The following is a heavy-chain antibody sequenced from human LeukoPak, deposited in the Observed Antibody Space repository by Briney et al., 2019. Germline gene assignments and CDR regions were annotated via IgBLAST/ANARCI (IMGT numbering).Heavy chain of an antibody. CDR3: ARDKWIKAFGI. J-gene: IGHJ3*02. Sequence: PGRSLRLSCAASGFTFDDYAMHWVRQAPGKGLEWVSGISWNSGSIGYADSVKGRFTISRDNAKNSLYLQMNSLRAEDTAVYYCARDKWIKAFGIWGQGTMVTVSS. CDR2: ISWNSGSI. CDR1: GFTFDDYA. D-gene: IGHD5-12*01. V-gene: IGHV3-9*01.